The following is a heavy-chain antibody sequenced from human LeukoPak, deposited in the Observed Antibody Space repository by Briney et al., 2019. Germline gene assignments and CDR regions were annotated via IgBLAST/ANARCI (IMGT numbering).Heavy chain of an antibody. J-gene: IGHJ6*03. Sequence: TGGSLRLSCAASGFTFNSYAMHWVRQAPGKGLEWVAVISYDGSNKYYADSVKGRFTISRDNSKNTLYLQMNSLRAEDTAVYYCARGSDIVVVPAAMGPYYYMDVWGKGTTVTVSS. CDR3: ARGSDIVVVPAAMGPYYYMDV. CDR2: ISYDGSNK. V-gene: IGHV3-30*04. D-gene: IGHD2-2*01. CDR1: GFTFNSYA.